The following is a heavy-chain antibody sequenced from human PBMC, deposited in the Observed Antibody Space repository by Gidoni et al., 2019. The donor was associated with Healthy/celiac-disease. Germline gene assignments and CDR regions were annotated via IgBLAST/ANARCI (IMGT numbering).Heavy chain of an antibody. Sequence: QVQLVQSGAEVKKPGSSVKVSCKASGGTFSSYAISWVRQAPGQGLEWMGGIIPTFGTANYAQKFQGRVTITADESTSTAYMELSSLRSEDTAVYYCARAYNYYDFWSGYYEDYYYYYGMDVWGQGTTVTVSS. D-gene: IGHD3-3*01. CDR3: ARAYNYYDFWSGYYEDYYYYYGMDV. CDR2: IIPTFGTA. V-gene: IGHV1-69*01. J-gene: IGHJ6*02. CDR1: GGTFSSYA.